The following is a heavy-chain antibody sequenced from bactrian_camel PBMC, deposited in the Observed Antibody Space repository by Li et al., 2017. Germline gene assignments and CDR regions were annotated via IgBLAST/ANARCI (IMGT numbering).Heavy chain of an antibody. D-gene: IGHD3*01. Sequence: HVQLVESGGASVQAGGSLTLSFVASGFAYGLRCAGWFRQALGKEREGVAHIAGDGQTTYVDSVKGRFTISKDSAKNTLYLQMDALKPEDTGMYYCAADVRMGRYLGRCDFGAYGQGTQVTVSS. CDR2: IAGDGQT. CDR3: AADVRMGRYLGRCDFGA. J-gene: IGHJ6*01. CDR1: GFAYGLRC. V-gene: IGHV3S53*01.